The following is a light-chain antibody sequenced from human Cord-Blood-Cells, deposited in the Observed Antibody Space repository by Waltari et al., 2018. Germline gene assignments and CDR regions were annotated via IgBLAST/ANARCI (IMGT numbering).Light chain of an antibody. CDR2: EGS. J-gene: IGLJ2*01. Sequence: QSALTQPASVSGSPGQSITISCTGTSSHVGSSNLVSWYQQHPGKAPKRMIYEGSKRPSGVSNRFSGSKSGNTASLTISGLQAEDEADYYCCSYAGSSTYVVFGGGTKLTVL. CDR3: CSYAGSSTYVV. CDR1: SSHVGSSNL. V-gene: IGLV2-23*01.